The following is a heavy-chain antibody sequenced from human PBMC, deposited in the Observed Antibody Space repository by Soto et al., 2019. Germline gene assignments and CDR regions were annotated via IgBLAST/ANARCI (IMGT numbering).Heavy chain of an antibody. CDR2: ISSSGIYM. V-gene: IGHV3-21*01. D-gene: IGHD3-9*01. Sequence: XGSLILSCAGSGFNFSDSDMTWVRQGPGKGLEWVSPISSSGIYMFYAESFKGRFTISRDNAGNSLYLQMNSLRVDDTSIYYCARKHTSDATGYDYFDNWGQGPLVTVSS. CDR1: GFNFSDSD. J-gene: IGHJ4*02. CDR3: ARKHTSDATGYDYFDN.